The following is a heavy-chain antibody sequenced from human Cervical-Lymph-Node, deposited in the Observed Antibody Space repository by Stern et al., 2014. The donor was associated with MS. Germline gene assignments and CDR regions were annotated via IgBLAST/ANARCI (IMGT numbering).Heavy chain of an antibody. CDR1: GGSFDAFY. D-gene: IGHD6-6*01. J-gene: IGHJ5*02. V-gene: IGHV4-34*01. CDR2: VSHSGYT. Sequence: QVQLQQWGAGLLKPSETLSLTCGVNGGSFDAFYWSWIRQPPGRGLEWIGEVSHSGYTNYKPSLKSRVTISVDTSKNQFTLKMNSVTAADTAVYYCARTWIAVRNTKWFDPWGRGTLVTVSS. CDR3: ARTWIAVRNTKWFDP.